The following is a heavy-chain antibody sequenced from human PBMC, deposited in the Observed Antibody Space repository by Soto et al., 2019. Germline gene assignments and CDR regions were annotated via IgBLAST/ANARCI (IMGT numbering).Heavy chain of an antibody. Sequence: PSETLSLTCDVSGASISSYYWSWIRQPPGKGLEWIGYIYYSGNTNYNPSLKGRVTMSVDTSKNQFSLNLTSVAAADTAVYFCARASYGSGNYYAPYYFYAMDVWGQGTMVTVSS. D-gene: IGHD3-10*01. CDR3: ARASYGSGNYYAPYYFYAMDV. CDR1: GASISSYY. CDR2: IYYSGNT. V-gene: IGHV4-59*01. J-gene: IGHJ6*02.